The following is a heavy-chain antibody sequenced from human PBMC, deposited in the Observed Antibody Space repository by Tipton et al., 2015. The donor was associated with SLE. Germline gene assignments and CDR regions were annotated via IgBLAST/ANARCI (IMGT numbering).Heavy chain of an antibody. CDR1: GFTVSSNY. D-gene: IGHD3-10*01. CDR3: ARCPGRFGEPCY. CDR2: IYSGGST. V-gene: IGHV3-66*02. Sequence: SLRLSCAASGFTVSSNYMSWVRQAPGKGLEWVSVIYSGGSTYYADSVKGRFTISRDNSKNMLYLQMNSLRAEDTAVYYCARCPGRFGEPCYWGQGTLVTVSS. J-gene: IGHJ4*02.